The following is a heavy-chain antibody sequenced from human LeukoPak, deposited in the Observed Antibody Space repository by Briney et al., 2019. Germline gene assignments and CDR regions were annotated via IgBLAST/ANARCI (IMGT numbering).Heavy chain of an antibody. CDR2: INPNSGGT. D-gene: IGHD6-13*01. CDR3: ARVGQKLVPFDY. CDR1: GYTFTGYY. V-gene: IGHV1-2*06. J-gene: IGHJ4*02. Sequence: ASVKVSCKASGYTFTGYYMHWVRQAPGQGLEWMGRINPNSGGTNYAQKFQGRVTMTRDTSISTAYMELIRLRSDDTAGYFCARVGQKLVPFDYWGQGTLVTVSS.